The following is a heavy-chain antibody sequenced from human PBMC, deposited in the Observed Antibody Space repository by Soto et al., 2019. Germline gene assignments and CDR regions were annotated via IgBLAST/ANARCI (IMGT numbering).Heavy chain of an antibody. CDR3: ARDSDYYSSGSFDY. Sequence: SETLSLTCSVSGDSISSSGYYWSWIRQRPGKGLEWIGNIYFSGSSYNNPSLKSRVTISVNTSKNQFSLNLRSVTAADTAVYYCARDSDYYSSGSFDYWGQGTLVTVSS. D-gene: IGHD3-10*01. CDR1: GDSISSSGYY. CDR2: IYFSGSS. J-gene: IGHJ4*02. V-gene: IGHV4-31*03.